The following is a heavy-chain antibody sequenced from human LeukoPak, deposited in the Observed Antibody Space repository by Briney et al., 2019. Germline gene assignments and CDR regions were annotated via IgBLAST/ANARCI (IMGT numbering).Heavy chain of an antibody. V-gene: IGHV4-59*01. D-gene: IGHD6-19*01. CDR1: GASITSYY. CDR2: IYHTGNI. Sequence: SETLSLTCTVSGASITSYYWTWIRQPPGKGLEWIGYIYHTGNIKYNPSLNSRVTISIDTSKNQFSLKLSSVTAADTAVYYCARFGSGWWYNDYWGQGTLVTVSS. CDR3: ARFGSGWWYNDY. J-gene: IGHJ4*02.